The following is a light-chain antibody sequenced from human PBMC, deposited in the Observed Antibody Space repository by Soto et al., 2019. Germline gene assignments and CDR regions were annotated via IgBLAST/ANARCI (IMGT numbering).Light chain of an antibody. CDR1: SSDVGGYNY. CDR2: DVS. Sequence: QSALTQPASVSGSPGQSITISFTGTSSDVGGYNYVSWYQHHPGKAPKLMIYDVSNRPSGVANRFSGSKSGNTASLTISGLQAEDEADYYCSSYTSSSTLVYVFGTGTKLTVL. J-gene: IGLJ1*01. CDR3: SSYTSSSTLVYV. V-gene: IGLV2-14*03.